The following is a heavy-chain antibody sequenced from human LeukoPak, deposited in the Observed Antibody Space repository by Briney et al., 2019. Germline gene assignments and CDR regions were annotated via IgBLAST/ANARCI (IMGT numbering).Heavy chain of an antibody. J-gene: IGHJ6*03. CDR3: ARDHSRSSSRPYYYYYYMDV. D-gene: IGHD6-6*01. V-gene: IGHV1-69*06. Sequence: ASVKVSCKASGGTFSSYAISWVRQAPGQGLEWMGGIIPIFGTANYAQKFQGRVTITADKSTSTAYMELSSLRSEDTAVYYCARDHSRSSSRPYYYYYYMDVWGKGTTVTVSS. CDR1: GGTFSSYA. CDR2: IIPIFGTA.